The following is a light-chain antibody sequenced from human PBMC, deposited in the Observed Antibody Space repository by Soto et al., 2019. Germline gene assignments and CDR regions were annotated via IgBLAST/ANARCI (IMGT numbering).Light chain of an antibody. CDR2: DVS. J-gene: IGLJ1*01. CDR3: CSYTSATTVRFV. CDR1: SSDIGDSNF. V-gene: IGLV2-14*01. Sequence: QSALAQPASVSGSPGQSITISCTGTSSDIGDSNFVSWYQHHPGKAPKLLIYDVSDRPSRISSRFSVSKSANTASLTISGLEAEDEDLYYCCSYTSATTVRFVFGTGTKVTVL.